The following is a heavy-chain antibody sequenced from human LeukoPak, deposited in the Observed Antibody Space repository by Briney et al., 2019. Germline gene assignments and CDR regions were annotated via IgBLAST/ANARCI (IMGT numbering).Heavy chain of an antibody. V-gene: IGHV3-7*04. D-gene: IGHD5-18*01. CDR3: ARVKSGYSYGPHYYYYYYMDV. CDR2: IKQDGSEK. CDR1: GFTFSSYW. J-gene: IGHJ6*03. Sequence: HAGGSLRLSCAASGFTFSSYWMSWVRQAPGKGLEWVANIKQDGSEKNYVDSVKGRFTISRDNAKNSLYLQMNSLRAEDTAVYYCARVKSGYSYGPHYYYYYYMDVWGKGTTVTVSS.